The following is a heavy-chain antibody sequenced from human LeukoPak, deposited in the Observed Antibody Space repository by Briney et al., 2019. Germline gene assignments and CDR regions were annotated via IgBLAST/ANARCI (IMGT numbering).Heavy chain of an antibody. CDR2: ITSRSTT. V-gene: IGHV3-23*01. CDR3: AKDGNWARFED. D-gene: IGHD7-27*01. CDR1: GFTFSSYA. Sequence: GGSLRLSCAASGFTFSSYAMSWVRQAPGKGLEWVSGITSRSTTYYADSVKGRFTISRDNSKNMVWLQINSPTAEDTATYYCAKDGNWARFEDWGQGTLVTVSS. J-gene: IGHJ4*02.